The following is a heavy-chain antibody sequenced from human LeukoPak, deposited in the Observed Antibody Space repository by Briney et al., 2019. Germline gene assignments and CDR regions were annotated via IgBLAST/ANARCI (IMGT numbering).Heavy chain of an antibody. J-gene: IGHJ5*02. CDR1: GGSFSGYY. V-gene: IGHV4-34*01. D-gene: IGHD3-3*01. CDR3: ARRLGYYEFWSGSNWFDP. CDR2: INHSGST. Sequence: PSETLSLTCAVYGGSFSGYYWSWIRQPPGKGLEWIGEINHSGSTNYNPSLKSRVTISVDTSKNQFSLKLSSVTAADTAVYYCARRLGYYEFWSGSNWFDPWGQGTLVTVSS.